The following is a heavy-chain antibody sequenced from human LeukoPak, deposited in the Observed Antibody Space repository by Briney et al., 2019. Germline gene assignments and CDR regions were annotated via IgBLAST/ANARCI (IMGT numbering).Heavy chain of an antibody. CDR1: GYTFTGYY. CDR3: ARDLNCGGDSQPH. Sequence: ASVKVSCKASGYTFTGYYMHWVRQAPGQGLEWMGWINPNSGGTNYAQKFQGRVTMTRDTSISTAYMELSRLRSDDTAVYYCARDLNCGGDSQPHWGQGTLVTVSS. J-gene: IGHJ4*02. D-gene: IGHD2-21*01. CDR2: INPNSGGT. V-gene: IGHV1-2*02.